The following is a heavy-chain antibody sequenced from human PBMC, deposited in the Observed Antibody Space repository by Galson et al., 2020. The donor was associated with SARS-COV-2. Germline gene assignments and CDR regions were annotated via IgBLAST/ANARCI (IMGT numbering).Heavy chain of an antibody. CDR2: VNPYNGGS. CDR3: ARGRTVTPYAY. V-gene: IGHV1-2*02. CDR1: GYTFTGYY. Sequence: GASVKVSCKASGYTFTGYYIHWVRQAPGQGLEWMGWVNPYNGGSKYAQKFQGRVTMTSDSSVSTALMDLSSLRSDDTAVYYCARGRTVTPYAYWGQGTLLSVSS. J-gene: IGHJ4*02. D-gene: IGHD4-17*01.